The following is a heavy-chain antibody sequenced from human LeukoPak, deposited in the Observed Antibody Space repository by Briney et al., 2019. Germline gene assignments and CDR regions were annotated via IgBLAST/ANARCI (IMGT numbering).Heavy chain of an antibody. D-gene: IGHD6-19*01. CDR3: ARQGSVAVAPYYFDY. J-gene: IGHJ4*02. CDR2: IYYSGST. V-gene: IGHV4-59*08. CDR1: GGSISSYY. Sequence: SETLSLTCTVSGGSISSYYWSWIRQPPGKGLEWMGNIYYSGSTNYNSSLKSRVTISVDTSKNQFSLKLSSVTAADTAVYYCARQGSVAVAPYYFDYWGQGTLVTVSS.